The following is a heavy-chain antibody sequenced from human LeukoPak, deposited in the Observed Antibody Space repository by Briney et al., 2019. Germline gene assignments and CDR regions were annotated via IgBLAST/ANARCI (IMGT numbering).Heavy chain of an antibody. CDR3: ARGLQENLAWLTAFSAFDI. CDR2: ISAYNGNT. V-gene: IGHV1-18*01. D-gene: IGHD6-19*01. J-gene: IGHJ3*02. CDR1: GYTFTSYG. Sequence: ASVKVSCKASGYTFTSYGISWVRQAPGQGLEWMGWISAYNGNTNYAQKVRGRVTMTTDTSTRIAYMELRSLRSDDTAVYYCARGLQENLAWLTAFSAFDIWGQGTMVTVSS.